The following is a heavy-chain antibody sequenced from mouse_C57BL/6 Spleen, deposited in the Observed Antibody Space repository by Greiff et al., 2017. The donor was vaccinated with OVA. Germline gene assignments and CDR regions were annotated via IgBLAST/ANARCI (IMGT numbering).Heavy chain of an antibody. CDR2: ISYDGSN. Sequence: EVKLMESGPGLVKPSQSLSLTCSVTGYSITSGYYWNWIRQFPGNKLEWMGYISYDGSNNYNPSLKNRISITRDTSKNQLFLKLNSVTTEDTATYYCARGSGAYWGQGTTLTVSS. V-gene: IGHV3-6*01. CDR3: ARGSGAY. J-gene: IGHJ2*01. CDR1: GYSITSGYY.